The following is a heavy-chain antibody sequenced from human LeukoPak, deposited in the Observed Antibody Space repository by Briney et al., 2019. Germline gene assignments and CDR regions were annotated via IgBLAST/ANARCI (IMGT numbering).Heavy chain of an antibody. CDR1: GYSIGSGYY. V-gene: IGHV4-34*01. Sequence: PSETLSLTCTVSGYSIGSGYYWSWIRQPPGKGLEWIGEINHSGSTNYNPSLKSRVTISVDTSKNQFSLKLSSVTAADTAVYYCARGLVVGQWRIPARPFQHWGQGTLVTVSS. CDR3: ARGLVVGQWRIPARPFQH. D-gene: IGHD2-21*01. CDR2: INHSGST. J-gene: IGHJ1*01.